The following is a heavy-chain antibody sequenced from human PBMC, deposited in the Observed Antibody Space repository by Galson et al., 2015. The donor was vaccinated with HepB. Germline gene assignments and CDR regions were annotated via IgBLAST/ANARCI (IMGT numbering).Heavy chain of an antibody. J-gene: IGHJ3*02. Sequence: SETLSLTCAVYGGSFSGYYWSWIRQPPGKGLEWIGEINHSGSTNYNPSLKSRVTISVDTSKNQFSLKLSSVTAADTAVYYCARVADIVATIVAFDIWGQGTMVTVSS. CDR3: ARVADIVATIVAFDI. CDR1: GGSFSGYY. D-gene: IGHD5-12*01. V-gene: IGHV4-34*01. CDR2: INHSGST.